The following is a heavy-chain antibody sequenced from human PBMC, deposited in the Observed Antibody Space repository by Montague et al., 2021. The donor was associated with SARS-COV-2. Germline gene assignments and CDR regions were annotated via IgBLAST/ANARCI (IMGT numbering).Heavy chain of an antibody. J-gene: IGHJ4*02. CDR2: VCHSGST. Sequence: SETLSLTCAVSGGSITTNNWWNWVRQSPGKGLEWIGEVCHSGSTNYNPSLKSRVTISVDRSTNQFSLSLTSVTAADTAVYYCAREGSRDGYNEGFDYWGQGTLVTVSS. CDR1: GGSITTNNW. D-gene: IGHD5-24*01. CDR3: AREGSRDGYNEGFDY. V-gene: IGHV4-4*02.